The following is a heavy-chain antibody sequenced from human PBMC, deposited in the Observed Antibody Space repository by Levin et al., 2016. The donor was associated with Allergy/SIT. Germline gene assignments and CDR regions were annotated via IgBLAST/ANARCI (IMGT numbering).Heavy chain of an antibody. CDR3: AKDFYAGIAVAGSIDY. D-gene: IGHD6-19*01. J-gene: IGHJ4*02. Sequence: WIRQPPGKGLEWVSAISGSGGSTYYADSVKGRFTISRDNSKNTLYLQMNSLRAEDTAVYYCAKDFYAGIAVAGSIDYWGQGTLVTVSS. CDR2: ISGSGGST. V-gene: IGHV3-23*01.